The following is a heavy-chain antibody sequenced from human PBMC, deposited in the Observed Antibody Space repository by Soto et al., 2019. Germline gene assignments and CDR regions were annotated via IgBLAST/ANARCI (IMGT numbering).Heavy chain of an antibody. J-gene: IGHJ5*02. CDR3: ARDLGLYGSGSALYNWFDP. D-gene: IGHD3-10*01. CDR2: IIPIFGTA. V-gene: IGHV1-69*01. Sequence: QVPLVQSGAEVKKPGSSVKVSCKASGGTFSSYAISWVRQAPGQGLEWMGGIIPIFGTANYAQKFQGRVTITADESTSTAYMELSSLRSEDTAVYYCARDLGLYGSGSALYNWFDPWGQGTLVTVSS. CDR1: GGTFSSYA.